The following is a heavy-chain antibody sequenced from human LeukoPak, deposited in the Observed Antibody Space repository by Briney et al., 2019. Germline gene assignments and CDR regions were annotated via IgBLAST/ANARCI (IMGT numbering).Heavy chain of an antibody. V-gene: IGHV3-11*01. J-gene: IGHJ4*02. CDR3: ARAPEWDLLPFDY. Sequence: GGSLRLSCAASGFTFSDYYMSWIRQAPGKGLEWVSYIGSSGSTIYYADSVKGRFTISRDNAKNSLYLQMNSLRAEDTAVYYCARAPEWDLLPFDYWGQGTLVTVSS. CDR1: GFTFSDYY. CDR2: IGSSGSTI. D-gene: IGHD1-26*01.